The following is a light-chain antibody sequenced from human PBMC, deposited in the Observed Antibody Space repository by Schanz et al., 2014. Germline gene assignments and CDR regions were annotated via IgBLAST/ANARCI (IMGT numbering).Light chain of an antibody. CDR2: GNN. V-gene: IGLV1-40*01. Sequence: QSVLTQPPSVSGDPGQRVTISCTGSSSNIGAAYHVHWYQQLPGTAPKLLIYGNNNRASGVPDRFSGSKSGTSASLAITGLQAEDEADYYCQSYDNSRSGLYVFGSGTKLTVL. CDR1: SSNIGAAYH. J-gene: IGLJ1*01. CDR3: QSYDNSRSGLYV.